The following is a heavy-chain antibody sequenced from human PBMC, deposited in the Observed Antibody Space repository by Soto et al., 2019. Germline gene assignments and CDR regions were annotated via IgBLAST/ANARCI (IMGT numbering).Heavy chain of an antibody. CDR2: IIAYSFNT. J-gene: IGHJ4*02. D-gene: IGHD6-13*01. V-gene: IGHV1-18*01. CDR1: GYTFTRYG. CDR3: ATNRYSSSWYYFDY. Sequence: ASVKVSCKASGYTFTRYGISWVRQAPVQVLELIVWIIAYSFNTNYSQKLQGRLTITTDRSTIASDIELRSLISDYTAVYYCATNRYSSSWYYFDYWGQGTLVTVSS.